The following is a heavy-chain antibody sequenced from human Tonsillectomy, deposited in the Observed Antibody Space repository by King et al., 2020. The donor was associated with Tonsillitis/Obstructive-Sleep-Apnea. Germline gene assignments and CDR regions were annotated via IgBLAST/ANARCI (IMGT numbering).Heavy chain of an antibody. CDR2: ISGSGGST. D-gene: IGHD5-18*01. CDR1: GFTFSSYA. V-gene: IGHV3-23*01. J-gene: IGHJ4*02. CDR3: AKVGIRLYYFDY. Sequence: QLQESGGGLVHPGGSLRLSCAASGFTFSSYAMSWVRQAPGKGLEWVSAISGSGGSTYYADSVKGRFTISRDNSKNTLYLKMNSLRAEDTAVYYCAKVGIRLYYFDYWGQGTLVTVSS.